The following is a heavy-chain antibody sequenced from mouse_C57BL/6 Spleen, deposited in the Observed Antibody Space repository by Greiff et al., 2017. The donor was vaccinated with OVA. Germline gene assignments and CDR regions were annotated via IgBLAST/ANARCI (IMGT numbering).Heavy chain of an antibody. CDR2: IDPANGHP. Sequence: EVQLQQSVAELVRPGASVKLSCTASGFNIKNTYLHWVKPRPEQGLEWIGRIDPANGHPKYAQQLQGKAPITAYTSSNTAYLQLSILTSEDTAIYSCASFPSWDYAMDYWGQGTSVTVSS. D-gene: IGHD4-1*01. CDR1: GFNIKNTY. V-gene: IGHV14-3*01. J-gene: IGHJ4*01. CDR3: ASFPSWDYAMDY.